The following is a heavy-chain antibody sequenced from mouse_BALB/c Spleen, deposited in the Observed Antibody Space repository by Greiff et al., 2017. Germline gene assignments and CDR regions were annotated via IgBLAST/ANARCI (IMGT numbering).Heavy chain of an antibody. CDR2: IDPANGNT. CDR3: ASDGYDGGAWFAY. J-gene: IGHJ3*01. D-gene: IGHD2-2*01. Sequence: EVKLQESGAELVKPGASVKLSCTASGFNIKDTYMHWVKQRPEQGLEWIGRIDPANGNTKYDPKFQGKATITADTSSNTAYLQLSSLTSEDTAVYYCASDGYDGGAWFAYWGQGTLVTVSA. CDR1: GFNIKDTY. V-gene: IGHV14-3*02.